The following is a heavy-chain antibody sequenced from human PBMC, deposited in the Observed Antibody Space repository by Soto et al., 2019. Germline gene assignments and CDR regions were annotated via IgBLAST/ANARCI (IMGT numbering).Heavy chain of an antibody. CDR1: GFSFTNYG. J-gene: IGHJ4*02. V-gene: IGHV3-23*01. CDR2: IIGNGDTS. Sequence: EVQLLEAGGGLVQPGGSLRLSCAASGFSFTNYGMSWVRQAPGKGLEWLSAIIGNGDTSYYADSVRGRTTISGDNSKNPLYLQLDDLGAETAAIYYCAKDYDYGDSLPFDYWGQGTLVTVSS. CDR3: AKDYDYGDSLPFDY. D-gene: IGHD4-17*01.